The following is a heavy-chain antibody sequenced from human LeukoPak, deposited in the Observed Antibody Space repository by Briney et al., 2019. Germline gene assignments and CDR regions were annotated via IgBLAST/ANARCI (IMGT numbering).Heavy chain of an antibody. J-gene: IGHJ5*02. D-gene: IGHD2-21*01. CDR2: ISGSGGST. V-gene: IGHV3-23*01. Sequence: PGGSLRLSCAASGFTFSSYAVSWVRQAPGKGLEWVSAISGSGGSTYYADSVKGRFTISRDNSKNALYLQMNSLRAEDTAVYYCAKTPGPLWGGDRPRWFDPWGQGTLVTVSS. CDR1: GFTFSSYA. CDR3: AKTPGPLWGGDRPRWFDP.